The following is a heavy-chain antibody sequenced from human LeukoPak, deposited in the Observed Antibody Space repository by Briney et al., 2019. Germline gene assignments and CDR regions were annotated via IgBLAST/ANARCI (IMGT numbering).Heavy chain of an antibody. CDR3: ARVRSGWCDY. V-gene: IGHV5-51*01. CDR2: IYPGDSDT. D-gene: IGHD3-22*01. Sequence: EWMGIIYPGDSDTRYSPSFQGQVTISADKSISTAYLQWSSLKASDTAMYYCARVRSGWCDYWGQGTLVTVSS. J-gene: IGHJ4*02.